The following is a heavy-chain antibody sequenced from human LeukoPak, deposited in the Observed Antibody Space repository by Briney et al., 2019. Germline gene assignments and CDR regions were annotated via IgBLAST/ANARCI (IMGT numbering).Heavy chain of an antibody. CDR1: GFTFSSYA. CDR2: ISGRGGST. CDR3: ARVSSSSWWALDY. J-gene: IGHJ4*02. Sequence: PGGSLRLSCAASGFTFSSYAMTWVRQAPGKGLEWVSTISGRGGSTYYADSVKGRFTISRDNSKNTLYLQMNSLRAEDTAVYYCARVSSSSWWALDYWGQGTLVTVSS. V-gene: IGHV3-23*01. D-gene: IGHD6-13*01.